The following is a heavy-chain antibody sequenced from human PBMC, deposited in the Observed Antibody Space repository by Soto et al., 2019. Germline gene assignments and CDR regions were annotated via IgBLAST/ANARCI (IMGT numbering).Heavy chain of an antibody. CDR1: GFTFSSYG. CDR3: ARDRGYSYGYYYYYMDV. Sequence: GGSLRLSCAASGFTFSSYGMHWVRQAPGKGLEWVAVIWYDGSNKYYADSVKGRFTISRDNSKNTLYLQMNSLRAEDTAVYYCARDRGYSYGYYYYYMDVWGKGTTVTVSS. J-gene: IGHJ6*03. CDR2: IWYDGSNK. D-gene: IGHD5-18*01. V-gene: IGHV3-33*01.